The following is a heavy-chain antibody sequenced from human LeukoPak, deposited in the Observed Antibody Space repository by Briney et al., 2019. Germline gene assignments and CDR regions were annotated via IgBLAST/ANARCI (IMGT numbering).Heavy chain of an antibody. CDR1: GFSFSNYW. CDR2: IKQDGSEK. D-gene: IGHD5-24*01. Sequence: GGSLRLSCAASGFSFSNYWMSWVRQAPGKGLEWVANIKQDGSEKYYVDSVKGRFTISGDNAKNSLYLQMDSLRADDTAVYYCARALGRLQPYYYHYGLDVWGQGTTVTVSS. V-gene: IGHV3-7*01. CDR3: ARALGRLQPYYYHYGLDV. J-gene: IGHJ6*02.